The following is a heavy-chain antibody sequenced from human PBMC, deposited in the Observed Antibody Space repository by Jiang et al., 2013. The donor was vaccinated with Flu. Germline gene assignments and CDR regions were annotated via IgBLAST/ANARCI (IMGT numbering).Heavy chain of an antibody. J-gene: IGHJ4*02. Sequence: WIGYIYYSGDTNYSPSLKSRITISVDTSKKRFSLKLSSVTAADTAMYFCARGRAPEVAAYYFDYWGQGMLVTVSS. D-gene: IGHD6-13*01. V-gene: IGHV4-59*09. CDR3: ARGRAPEVAAYYFDY. CDR2: IYYSGDT.